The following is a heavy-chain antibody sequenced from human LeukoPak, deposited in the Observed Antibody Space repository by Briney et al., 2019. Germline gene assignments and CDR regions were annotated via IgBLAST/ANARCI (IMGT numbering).Heavy chain of an antibody. D-gene: IGHD3-22*01. CDR1: GGSFSGYY. J-gene: IGHJ3*02. Sequence: SETLSLTCAVYGGSFSGYYWSWIRQPPGKGLEWIGEINHSGSTNYNPSLKSRVTISVDRSKNQFSLKLSSVTAADTAVYYCASQPGYYDSSGYKASGAFDIWGQGTMVTVSS. CDR2: INHSGST. CDR3: ASQPGYYDSSGYKASGAFDI. V-gene: IGHV4-34*01.